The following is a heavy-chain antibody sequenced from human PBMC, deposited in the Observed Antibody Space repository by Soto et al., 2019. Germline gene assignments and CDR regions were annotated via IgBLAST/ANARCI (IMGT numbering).Heavy chain of an antibody. D-gene: IGHD1-26*01. Sequence: GSLRLSCAASGFTFDNYEMNWVRQAQGKGLEWLSYISSSGSVTYYADSVKGRFTISRDNAKYSLFLQMNSLRAEDTAVYYCAKEATNINNFDYWGQGTLVTVSS. J-gene: IGHJ4*02. CDR1: GFTFDNYE. CDR2: ISSSGSVT. V-gene: IGHV3-48*03. CDR3: AKEATNINNFDY.